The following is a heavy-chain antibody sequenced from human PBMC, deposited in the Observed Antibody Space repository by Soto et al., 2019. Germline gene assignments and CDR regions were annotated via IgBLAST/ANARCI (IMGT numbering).Heavy chain of an antibody. CDR3: AKGWGDY. CDR1: GFTFSSYT. V-gene: IGHV3-23*01. D-gene: IGHD7-27*01. CDR2: ISSSGGST. Sequence: EVQLLESGGGLVQPGGSLRLSCAASGFTFSSYTMSWVRQGPGKGLEWVSGISSSGGSTVYADSVTGRFTMSRDNFKNSLYLQMNSLRAEDSAVYYCAKGWGDYWGQGTPVTVSS. J-gene: IGHJ4*02.